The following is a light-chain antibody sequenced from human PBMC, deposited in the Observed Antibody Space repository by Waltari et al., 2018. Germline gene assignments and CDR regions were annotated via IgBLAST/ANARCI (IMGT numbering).Light chain of an antibody. CDR1: GSDVGSYVY. J-gene: IGLJ2*01. CDR3: SSYTSSGTVI. CDR2: DVS. Sequence: QSALTQPASVSGSPGQSITISCTGTGSDVGSYVYVSWYQQHPGKGPKLMIFDVSNRPSGVSNRFSGSKSGNTASLTISGLQAEDEADYYCSSYTSSGTVIFSGGTKLTVL. V-gene: IGLV2-14*03.